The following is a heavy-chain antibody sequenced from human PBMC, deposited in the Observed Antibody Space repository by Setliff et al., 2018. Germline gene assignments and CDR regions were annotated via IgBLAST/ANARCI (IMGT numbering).Heavy chain of an antibody. CDR1: GFTFSSYG. V-gene: IGHV3-30*02. CDR3: ARGHSSSWYSFDY. J-gene: IGHJ4*02. Sequence: PGGSLRLSCAASGFTFSSYGMHWVRQAPGKGLEWVAFIRYDGSNKYYADSVKGRFTISRDNAKNSLSLQMNSLRAEDTAVYYCARGHSSSWYSFDYWGQGTLVTVSS. D-gene: IGHD6-13*01. CDR2: IRYDGSNK.